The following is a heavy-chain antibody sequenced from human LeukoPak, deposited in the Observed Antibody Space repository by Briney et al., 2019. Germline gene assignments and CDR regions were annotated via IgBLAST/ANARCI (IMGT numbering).Heavy chain of an antibody. D-gene: IGHD2-2*01. J-gene: IGHJ5*02. V-gene: IGHV3-23*01. Sequence: GGSLRLSCAASGFTFSSYAMSWVRQAPGKGLEWASAISGSGGSTYYADSVKGRFTISRDNSKNTLYLQMNSLRAEDTAVYYCARDDCSSTSCYVGWFDPWGQGTLVTVSS. CDR1: GFTFSSYA. CDR2: ISGSGGST. CDR3: ARDDCSSTSCYVGWFDP.